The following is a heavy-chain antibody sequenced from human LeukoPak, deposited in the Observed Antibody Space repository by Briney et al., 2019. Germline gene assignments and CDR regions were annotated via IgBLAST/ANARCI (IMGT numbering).Heavy chain of an antibody. CDR2: XXXNDGDT. V-gene: IGHV1-2*02. CDR1: GYTFTNYY. J-gene: IGHJ4*02. CDR3: ARANFLYCSSSTCLFDY. Sequence: ASVKVSCKASGYTFTNYYMHWVRQAPGQGXXXXXXXXXNDGDTNYAQKFQGRVTVTRDTSISTAHMEVSRLRSDDTAVYYCARANFLYCSSSTCLFDYWGQGTLVTVSS. D-gene: IGHD2-2*01.